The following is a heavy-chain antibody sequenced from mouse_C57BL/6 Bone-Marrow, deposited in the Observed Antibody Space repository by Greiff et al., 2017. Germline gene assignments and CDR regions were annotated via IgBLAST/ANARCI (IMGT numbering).Heavy chain of an antibody. D-gene: IGHD1-1*01. J-gene: IGHJ2*01. CDR2: IDPSDSST. V-gene: IGHV1-50*01. CDR3: ARYTTGVARDY. Sequence: QVQLQQPGAELVKPGASVKLSCKASGSTFTSYWMQWVKQRPGQGLEWIGDIDPSDSSTNYNQKFKGKATLAVDTSSRTAYMQLSSLTSEDSAVYYCARYTTGVARDYWGQGTTLTVSS. CDR1: GSTFTSYW.